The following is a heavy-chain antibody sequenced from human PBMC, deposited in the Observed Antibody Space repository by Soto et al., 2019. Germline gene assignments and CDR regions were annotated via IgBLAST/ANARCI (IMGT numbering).Heavy chain of an antibody. D-gene: IGHD5-18*01. CDR2: IYYSGST. V-gene: IGHV4-31*03. CDR3: ARDRGPQYSYGPFGELDPHCGMDV. J-gene: IGHJ6*02. Sequence: SETLSLTCTVSGGSISSGGYYWSWIRQHPGKGLEWIGYIYYSGSTYYNPSLKSRVTISVDTSKNQFSLKLSSVTAADTAVYYCARDRGPQYSYGPFGELDPHCGMDVWGQGTTVTVSS. CDR1: GGSISSGGYY.